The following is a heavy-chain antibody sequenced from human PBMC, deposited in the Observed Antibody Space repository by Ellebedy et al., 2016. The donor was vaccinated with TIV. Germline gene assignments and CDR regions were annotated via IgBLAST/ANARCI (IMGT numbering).Heavy chain of an antibody. CDR1: GFTFTSYA. CDR3: AKGTQWLGRTCFDY. V-gene: IGHV3-23*01. Sequence: GESLKISCAASGFTFTSYAMSWVRQAPGKGLEWVSNLSGSGGRADYADSVKGRFTISRDNSKNTLYLQRNSLRAGDTAVDYCAKGTQWLGRTCFDYWGQGTLVTVSS. J-gene: IGHJ4*02. D-gene: IGHD6-19*01. CDR2: LSGSGGRA.